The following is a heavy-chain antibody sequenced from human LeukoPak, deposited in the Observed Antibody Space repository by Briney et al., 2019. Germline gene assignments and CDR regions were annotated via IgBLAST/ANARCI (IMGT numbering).Heavy chain of an antibody. J-gene: IGHJ4*02. D-gene: IGHD3-16*01. CDR1: GGSFSGYY. V-gene: IGHV4-34*01. Sequence: WETLSLTCAVYGGSFSGYYWSWIRQPPGKGLEWIGEIKHSGSNKYNPSLERRVTISVSTSKNHFSLELSSVTSADTAVYYCARRDIMIARGDFDYWGEGTLVTVPS. CDR3: ARRDIMIARGDFDY. CDR2: IKHSGSN.